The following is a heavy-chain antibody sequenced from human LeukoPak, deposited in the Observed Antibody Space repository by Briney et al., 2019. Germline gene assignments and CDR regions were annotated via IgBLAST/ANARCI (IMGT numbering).Heavy chain of an antibody. CDR1: GFSFSSYW. D-gene: IGHD7-27*01. Sequence: PGGSLRLSCAASGFSFSSYWMSWVRQAPGKGLEWVANVKPDGREKSYVDSVKGRFTISRDNAKNSLYPQMNSLRAEDTAVYYCARGLGWFDPWGRGTLVIVSS. V-gene: IGHV3-7*04. CDR3: ARGLGWFDP. J-gene: IGHJ5*02. CDR2: VKPDGREK.